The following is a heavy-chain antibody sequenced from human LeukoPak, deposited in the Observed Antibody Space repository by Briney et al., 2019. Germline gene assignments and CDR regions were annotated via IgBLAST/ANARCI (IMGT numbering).Heavy chain of an antibody. Sequence: GRSLGLSCAVSGFTFSSYGMHWVRQAPGKGLEWVAVIWYDGSKEYYADSVKGRFTISRDNSKNTLYLQMNSLRAEDTAMYYWARDGWSGGVCRNGYWGQGTLVNGS. D-gene: IGHD3-3*01. CDR1: GFTFSSYG. V-gene: IGHV3-33*01. J-gene: IGHJ4*02. CDR3: ARDGWSGGVCRNGY. CDR2: IWYDGSKE.